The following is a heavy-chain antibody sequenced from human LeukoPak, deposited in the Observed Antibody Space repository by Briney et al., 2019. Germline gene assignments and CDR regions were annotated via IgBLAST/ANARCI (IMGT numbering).Heavy chain of an antibody. J-gene: IGHJ4*02. CDR3: ARSSGWSRGFSGGDY. Sequence: GASVKVSCKASGYTFTGYYMHWVRQAPGQGLEWMGRINPNSGGTNYAQKFQGRVTMTRDTSISTAHMELSRLRSDDTAVYYCARSSGWSRGFSGGDYWGQGTLVTVSS. CDR2: INPNSGGT. CDR1: GYTFTGYY. V-gene: IGHV1-2*06. D-gene: IGHD6-19*01.